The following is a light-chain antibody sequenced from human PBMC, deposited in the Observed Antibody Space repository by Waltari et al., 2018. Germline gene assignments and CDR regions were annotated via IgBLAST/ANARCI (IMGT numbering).Light chain of an antibody. V-gene: IGKV3-15*01. CDR3: QQYNNWPPLT. J-gene: IGKJ4*01. CDR2: GAS. CDR1: QSVRSN. Sequence: MTXSPATLSVSPGETATLSCRASQSVRSNLAWYQQKAGQDPRLLIYGASTRATAIPARFSGSGSGTEFTLTISSLQSEDVALYFCQQYNNWPPLTFGGGTKVEIK.